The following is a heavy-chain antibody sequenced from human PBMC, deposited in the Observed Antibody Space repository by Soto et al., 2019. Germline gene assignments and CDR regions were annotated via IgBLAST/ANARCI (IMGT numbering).Heavy chain of an antibody. CDR1: GGSISSGGNY. V-gene: IGHV4-31*03. CDR3: AREYSGYDKTRFDP. D-gene: IGHD5-12*01. Sequence: PSETLCLTCNVSGGSISSGGNYWSWIRQHPGKGLEWIGYIYYSGTTYYNPSLKSRLTISIDTSRNQFSLKLSSVTAADTAVYYCAREYSGYDKTRFDPWGQGTLVTVSS. J-gene: IGHJ5*02. CDR2: IYYSGTT.